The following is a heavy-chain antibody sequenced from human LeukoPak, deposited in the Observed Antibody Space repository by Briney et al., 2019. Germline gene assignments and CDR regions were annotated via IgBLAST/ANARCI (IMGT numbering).Heavy chain of an antibody. J-gene: IGHJ4*02. V-gene: IGHV3-21*01. CDR2: ISSSSSDT. CDR3: ARVLYDSSGPFAY. CDR1: GFTFSSYS. Sequence: GGSLRLSCAASGFTFSSYSMNWVRQAPGKGLEWVSSISSSSSDTYYADSLKGRFTISRDNAKNSLYLQMNSLRAEDTAVYYCARVLYDSSGPFAYWGQGTLVTVSS. D-gene: IGHD3-22*01.